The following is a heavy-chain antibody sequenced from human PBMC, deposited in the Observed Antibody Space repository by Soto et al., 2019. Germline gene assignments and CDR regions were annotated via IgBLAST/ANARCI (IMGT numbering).Heavy chain of an antibody. V-gene: IGHV1-8*01. D-gene: IGHD3-3*01. CDR1: GYTFTSYD. CDR3: ARERKFDFWRKGLDV. CDR2: MDPNSGST. Sequence: QAQLVQSGAEVKKPGASVKVSCKASGYTFTSYDINWVRQAPGQGLAWLGWMDPNSGSTGYAQNFQGRVTMTSNISINTANMELSSLRSEDTAVYYCARERKFDFWRKGLDVWGQGTTVTVSS. J-gene: IGHJ6*02.